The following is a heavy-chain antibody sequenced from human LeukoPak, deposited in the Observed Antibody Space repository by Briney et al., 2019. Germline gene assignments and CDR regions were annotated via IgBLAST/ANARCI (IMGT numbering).Heavy chain of an antibody. CDR1: GFTLSRYW. D-gene: IGHD1-14*01. V-gene: IGHV3-7*01. J-gene: IGHJ4*02. CDR2: INEDGGER. CDR3: ARGGNLEN. Sequence: PGGSLRLSCAASGFTLSRYWMSWVRQAPGKGLEWVANINEDGGERHYVDTVKGRFTISRDKAKNSLYLQMNSLRAEDTAVYYCARGGNLENWGRGTLVTVYS.